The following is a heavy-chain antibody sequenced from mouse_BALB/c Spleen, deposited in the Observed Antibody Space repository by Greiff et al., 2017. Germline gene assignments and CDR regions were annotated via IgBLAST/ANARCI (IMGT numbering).Heavy chain of an antibody. D-gene: IGHD2-14*01. Sequence: VQLQQSGPELVKPGASVKISCKASGYTFTDYNMHWVKQSHGKSLEWIGYIYPYNGGTGYNQKFKSKATLTVDNSSSTAYMELRSLTSEDSAVYYCARPAYYRYDGYFDYWGQGTTLTVSS. CDR3: ARPAYYRYDGYFDY. V-gene: IGHV1S29*02. CDR1: GYTFTDYN. J-gene: IGHJ2*01. CDR2: IYPYNGGT.